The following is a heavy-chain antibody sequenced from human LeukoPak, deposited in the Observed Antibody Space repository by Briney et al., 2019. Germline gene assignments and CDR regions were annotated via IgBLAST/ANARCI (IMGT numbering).Heavy chain of an antibody. D-gene: IGHD3-22*01. Sequence: SETLSLTCTVSGGSISSYYWSWIRQPPGKGLEWIGYIYYSGSTNYNPSLKSRVTISVDTSKNQFFLKLSSVTAADTAVYYCAREGDTYYYDSSGYYVGHWFDPWGQGTLVTVSS. V-gene: IGHV4-59*01. CDR3: AREGDTYYYDSSGYYVGHWFDP. CDR1: GGSISSYY. J-gene: IGHJ5*02. CDR2: IYYSGST.